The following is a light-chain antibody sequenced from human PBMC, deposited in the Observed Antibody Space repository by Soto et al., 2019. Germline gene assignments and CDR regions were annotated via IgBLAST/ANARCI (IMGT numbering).Light chain of an antibody. CDR3: SSYTGSSTYV. CDR1: RSDVGGYKY. J-gene: IGLJ1*01. Sequence: QSSLTQPGPLSGSPGQSITISCTGTRSDVGGYKYVSWYQQHPGKAPNLMIYDVSNRPSGAPNRFSGSKSGNTASLTISGLQAEDESDYYCSSYTGSSTYVFGTGTRSPS. V-gene: IGLV2-14*03. CDR2: DVS.